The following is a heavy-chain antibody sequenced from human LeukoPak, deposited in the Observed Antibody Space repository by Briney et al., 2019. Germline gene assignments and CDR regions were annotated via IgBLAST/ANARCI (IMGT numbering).Heavy chain of an antibody. CDR3: ARGDSSSSSYYYYYMDV. CDR1: GFTFSSYG. D-gene: IGHD6-6*01. CDR2: ISYDGSNK. V-gene: IGHV3-30*03. J-gene: IGHJ6*03. Sequence: GGSLRLSCAASGFTFSSYGMHWVRQAPGKGLEWVAVISYDGSNKYYADSVKGRFTISRDNAKNTLYLQMNSLRAEDTAVYYCARGDSSSSSYYYYYMDVWGKGTTVTVSS.